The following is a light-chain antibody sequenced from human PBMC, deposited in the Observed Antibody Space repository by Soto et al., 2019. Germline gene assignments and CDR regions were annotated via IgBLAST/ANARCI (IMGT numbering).Light chain of an antibody. Sequence: DIQMTQSPSSLSASVGDRVTITCRASQSISSSLNWYQQKPGKAPNLLIYAASTLQSGVPSRFSGSGSRTDFTLTISSLQPEDFATYYCQQSYSSPRTFGQGTKVEFK. J-gene: IGKJ1*01. CDR1: QSISSS. V-gene: IGKV1-39*01. CDR3: QQSYSSPRT. CDR2: AAS.